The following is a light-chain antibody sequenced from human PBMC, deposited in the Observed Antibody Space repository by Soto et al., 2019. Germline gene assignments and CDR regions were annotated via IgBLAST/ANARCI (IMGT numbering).Light chain of an antibody. J-gene: IGLJ1*01. V-gene: IGLV2-14*01. CDR1: SSDIGDYNY. Sequence: QSVLTQPASVSGSPGQSITISCTGTSSDIGDYNYVSWYQQYPGKAPKLMIYEVSHRPSGVSNRLSGSKSGNTASLTISGLQAEDEADYYCSSFTTSSPYVFGTGTKVTVL. CDR2: EVS. CDR3: SSFTTSSPYV.